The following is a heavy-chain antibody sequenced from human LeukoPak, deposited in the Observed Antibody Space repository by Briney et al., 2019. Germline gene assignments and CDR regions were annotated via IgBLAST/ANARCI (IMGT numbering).Heavy chain of an antibody. CDR1: GDSINKSPYY. J-gene: IGHJ6*03. Sequence: SETLSLTCNVSGDSINKSPYYWAWVRQPPGKGLEWIAAVYYSGSTYYNPSLKGRVTISVDTSKNQFFLSLTSVTAADTAVYFCARDPPYDHHIDVWGKGTTVTASS. CDR3: ARDPPYDHHIDV. D-gene: IGHD3-3*01. V-gene: IGHV4-39*07. CDR2: VYYSGST.